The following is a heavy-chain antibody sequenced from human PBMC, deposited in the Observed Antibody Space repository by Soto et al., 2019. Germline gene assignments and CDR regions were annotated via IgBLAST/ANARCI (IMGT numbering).Heavy chain of an antibody. CDR3: ASGAAFYYDTSRY. J-gene: IGHJ4*02. CDR2: LYQGLSI. CDR1: SGSFSGYY. Sequence: SETLSLTCAVYSGSFSGYYWSWIRQPPGKGLEWIGELYQGLSIVYNPSLESRFTISRDTSKSTLYLQMTSLRPEDTAVYYCASGAAFYYDTSRYWGQGTLVTVSS. D-gene: IGHD3-22*01. V-gene: IGHV4-34*10.